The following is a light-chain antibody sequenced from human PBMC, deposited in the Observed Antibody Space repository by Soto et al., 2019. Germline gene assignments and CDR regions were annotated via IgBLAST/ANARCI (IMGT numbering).Light chain of an antibody. Sequence: QSALTQPASVSGSPGQSITISCTGTSGDVGSYNLVSWYQQHPGKAPKLMIYEGSKRPSGVSNRFSGSKSGNTASLTISGLQAEDEADYYCCSYAGSSRVFGGGTKLTVL. CDR2: EGS. J-gene: IGLJ2*01. V-gene: IGLV2-23*01. CDR3: CSYAGSSRV. CDR1: SGDVGSYNL.